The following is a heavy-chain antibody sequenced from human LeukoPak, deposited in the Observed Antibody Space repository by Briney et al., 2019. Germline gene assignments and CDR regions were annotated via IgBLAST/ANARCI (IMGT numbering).Heavy chain of an antibody. J-gene: IGHJ4*02. V-gene: IGHV3-74*01. Sequence: TGGSLRLSCAASGFTFSSYWMHWVRQAPGKGLVWVSRVSSDGSSTTYADSVRGRFTVSRDNTKNTLYLQMNALRAEDTAVYYCVRDAWMASTPLDYWGQGTLVTVSS. CDR3: VRDAWMASTPLDY. CDR1: GFTFSSYW. CDR2: VSSDGSST. D-gene: IGHD5-24*01.